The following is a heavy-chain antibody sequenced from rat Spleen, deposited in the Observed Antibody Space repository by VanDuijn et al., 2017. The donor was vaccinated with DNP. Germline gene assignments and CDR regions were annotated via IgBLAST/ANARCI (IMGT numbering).Heavy chain of an antibody. V-gene: IGHV5-25*01. CDR3: ARQGGHYGGPSEGLFDY. D-gene: IGHD1-11*01. CDR2: INTSGGTT. Sequence: EVQLVESGGGLVQPGRSLKLSCAASGFTLSNYDLAWVRQAPTRHLEWVASINTSGGTTYYRDSVKGRFTVSRDNAKSTLYLQMNSLKSEDTATYYCARQGGHYGGPSEGLFDYWGQGVMVTVSS. J-gene: IGHJ2*01. CDR1: GFTLSNYD.